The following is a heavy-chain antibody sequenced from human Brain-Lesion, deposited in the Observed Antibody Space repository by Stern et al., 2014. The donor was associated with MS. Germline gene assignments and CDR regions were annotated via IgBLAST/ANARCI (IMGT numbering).Heavy chain of an antibody. J-gene: IGHJ5*02. CDR1: GGSVSSTSHA. V-gene: IGHV4-39*01. D-gene: IGHD2-15*01. CDR2: IYYSGNT. CDR3: AGEEDIRYCSGGSCTGNWFDP. Sequence: QVQLQESGPGLVKPSETLSLTCTVAGGSVSSTSHALAWIRQPPGKGLEWIGTIYYSGNTSYSPSLKSRLTLSLDTSKNQFSLQLRSVTAADTAVYYCAGEEDIRYCSGGSCTGNWFDPWGQGTLVTVSS.